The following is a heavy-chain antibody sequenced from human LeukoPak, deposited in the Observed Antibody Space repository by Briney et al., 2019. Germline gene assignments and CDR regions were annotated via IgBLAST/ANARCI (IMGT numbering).Heavy chain of an antibody. CDR3: ARVYSSTWYGSFFDY. V-gene: IGHV3-72*01. D-gene: IGHD6-13*01. Sequence: GGSLRLSCAASEFTFSDYYMDWVRQAPGKGLGWVGRIRNKAYSYTTEYAASVKGRFTISRDDSKNSLYLQMNSLETEDTAVYYCARVYSSTWYGSFFDYWGQGTLVTVSS. CDR1: EFTFSDYY. CDR2: IRNKAYSYTT. J-gene: IGHJ4*02.